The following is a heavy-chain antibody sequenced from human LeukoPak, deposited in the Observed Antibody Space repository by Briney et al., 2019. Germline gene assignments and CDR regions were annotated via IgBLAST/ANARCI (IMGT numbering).Heavy chain of an antibody. D-gene: IGHD3-22*01. J-gene: IGHJ6*02. CDR2: ITTSDGNT. V-gene: IGHV3-21*01. Sequence: IPGGSLRLSCAASGFTFSSYTMSWVRQAPGKGLEWVSTITTSDGNTYYADSVKGRFTISRDNAKNSLYLQMNSLRAEDTAVYYCARAGNYHDRSGYYHGMVVWGQGTTVTVSS. CDR1: GFTFSSYT. CDR3: ARAGNYHDRSGYYHGMVV.